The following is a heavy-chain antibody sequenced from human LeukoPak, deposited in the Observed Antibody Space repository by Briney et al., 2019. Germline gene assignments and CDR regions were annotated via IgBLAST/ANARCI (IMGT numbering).Heavy chain of an antibody. CDR2: INQDGKTK. J-gene: IGHJ4*02. CDR3: ARDPAYGALDY. Sequence: GGSLCPSCAASGFTFSDSWMTWVRQAPGRGLEWVADINQDGKTKSYMDSVEGRFTISRDNARNSMYLQMSSLRAEDTAVYYCARDPAYGALDYWGQGILAAASS. V-gene: IGHV3-7*01. CDR1: GFTFSDSW. D-gene: IGHD4-17*01.